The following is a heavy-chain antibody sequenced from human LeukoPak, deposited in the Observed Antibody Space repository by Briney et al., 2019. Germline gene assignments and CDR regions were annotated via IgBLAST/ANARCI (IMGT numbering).Heavy chain of an antibody. Sequence: PSETLSLTCTVSGGSISSSSYYWGWIRQPPGKGLEWIGSIYYSGSTYYNPSLKSRVTISVDTSKNQFSLKLSSVTAADTAVYYCASGLYYYMDVWGKGTTVTVSS. V-gene: IGHV4-39*01. CDR3: ASGLYYYMDV. CDR1: GGSISSSSYY. CDR2: IYYSGST. J-gene: IGHJ6*03.